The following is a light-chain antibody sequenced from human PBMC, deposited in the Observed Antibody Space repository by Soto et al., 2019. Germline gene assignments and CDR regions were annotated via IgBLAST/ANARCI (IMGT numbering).Light chain of an antibody. CDR1: QSISSY. Sequence: DIQMTQSPSSLSASVGDRVTITCRASQSISSYLNRYQQKPGKAPKLLIYAASSLQSGVPSRFSGRGSGTDFTLTISSLQPEDFATYYCQQSYSTPVFGQGTKLEIK. CDR3: QQSYSTPV. J-gene: IGKJ2*01. CDR2: AAS. V-gene: IGKV1-39*01.